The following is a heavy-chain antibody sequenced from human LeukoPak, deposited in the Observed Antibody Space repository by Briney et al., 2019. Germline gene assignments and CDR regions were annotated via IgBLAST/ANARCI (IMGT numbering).Heavy chain of an antibody. CDR3: ARFPIVGALIDDY. J-gene: IGHJ4*02. V-gene: IGHV3-21*01. D-gene: IGHD1-26*01. Sequence: GGSLRLSCAASGFTFSSYSMTWVRQAPGKGLEWVSSISSSSSYIYYAGSVKGRFTISRDNAKNSLYLQMNSLRAEDTAVYYCARFPIVGALIDDYWGQGTLVTVSS. CDR2: ISSSSSYI. CDR1: GFTFSSYS.